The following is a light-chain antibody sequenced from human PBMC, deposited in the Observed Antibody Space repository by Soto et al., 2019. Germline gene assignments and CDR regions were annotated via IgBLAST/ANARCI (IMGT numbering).Light chain of an antibody. CDR3: QKYNSYST. J-gene: IGKJ1*01. CDR1: QSISSW. V-gene: IGKV1-5*03. Sequence: DIQMTKSPSTLSASVGDRVTITCRASQSISSWLAWYQQKPGKAPKLLIYKASSLESGVPSRFSGSGSGTEFTLTLNSLQPDDFATYNCQKYNSYSTFGQGTKGEIK. CDR2: KAS.